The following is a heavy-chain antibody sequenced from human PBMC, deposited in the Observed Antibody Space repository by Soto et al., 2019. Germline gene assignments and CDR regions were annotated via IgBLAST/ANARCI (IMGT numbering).Heavy chain of an antibody. V-gene: IGHV1-69*13. CDR3: ARDGPNYGFDY. D-gene: IGHD3-16*01. Sequence: ASVKVSCKASGGTLSSYAISWVRQAPGQGLEWMGGIIPIFGTANYAQKFQGRVTITADESTSTAYMELSSLRSEDTAVYYCARDGPNYGFDYWGQGTLVTVSS. J-gene: IGHJ4*02. CDR2: IIPIFGTA. CDR1: GGTLSSYA.